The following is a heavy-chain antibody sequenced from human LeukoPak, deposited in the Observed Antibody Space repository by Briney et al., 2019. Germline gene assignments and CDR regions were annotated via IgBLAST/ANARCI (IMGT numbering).Heavy chain of an antibody. V-gene: IGHV1-2*06. CDR1: GYTFTGYY. CDR2: INPNSGGT. D-gene: IGHD3-3*01. Sequence: ASVKVSCKASGYTFTGYYMHWVRQAPGQGLEWMGRINPNSGGTNYAQKFQGRVTMTRDTSISTAYMELSRLRSDDTAVYYCARGLTIFGVPFDYWGQGTLVTVSS. J-gene: IGHJ4*02. CDR3: ARGLTIFGVPFDY.